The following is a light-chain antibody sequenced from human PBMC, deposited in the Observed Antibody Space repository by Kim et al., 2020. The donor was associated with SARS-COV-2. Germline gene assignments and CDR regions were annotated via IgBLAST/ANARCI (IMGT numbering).Light chain of an antibody. V-gene: IGKV3-15*01. CDR1: QSVSSN. CDR3: QQYNNWPPIT. CDR2: GAS. Sequence: SPGERAALSCRASQSVSSNFAGYQQKPGQAPRLLIYGASTRATGSPARISGSGSGTEFTLTISSLQSEDFAVDYCQQYNNWPPITFGQGTRLEIK. J-gene: IGKJ5*01.